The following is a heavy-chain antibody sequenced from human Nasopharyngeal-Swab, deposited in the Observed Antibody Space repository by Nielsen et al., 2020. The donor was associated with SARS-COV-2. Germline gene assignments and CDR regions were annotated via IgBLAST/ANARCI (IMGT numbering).Heavy chain of an antibody. CDR2: ISEDGSKK. D-gene: IGHD2-21*02. V-gene: IGHV3-30*04. Sequence: SRAASGYPLRSYVMYWVRQARGKGREGVAVISEDGSKKLYADSVKGRFTITRDNYRNTLYVEMNSLRGEDTALYYCWGDFPSFDYWGQGTLVTVSS. CDR1: GYPLRSYV. J-gene: IGHJ4*02. CDR3: WGDFPSFDY.